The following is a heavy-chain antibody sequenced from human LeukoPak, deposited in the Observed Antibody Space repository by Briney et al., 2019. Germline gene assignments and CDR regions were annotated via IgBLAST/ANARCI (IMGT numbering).Heavy chain of an antibody. D-gene: IGHD1-26*01. V-gene: IGHV1-18*01. CDR1: GYTFTSYG. CDR2: TSAHNDDT. J-gene: IGHJ5*02. CDR3: GRDWDSRNNYFDP. Sequence: PWASVKVACNVSGYTFTSYGISCVRQAPGQGLEWMGWTSAHNDDTNYAETLQGRLTMTTDISTSTAYMELTSLRSDDTAFYYCGRDWDSRNNYFDPWGQGTLVTVSS.